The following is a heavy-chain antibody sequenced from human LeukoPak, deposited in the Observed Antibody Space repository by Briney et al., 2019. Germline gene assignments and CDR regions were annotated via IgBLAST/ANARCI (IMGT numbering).Heavy chain of an antibody. Sequence: SETLSLTCTVSGGSISSTNYYWGWIRQPPGKGLEWIGTIYYSGRTYYNPSLKSRVTISVDTSKNQFSLKLSSVTAADTAVYYCARHYCSSITCYSDYWGQGTLVTVSS. V-gene: IGHV4-39*01. CDR1: GGSISSTNYY. D-gene: IGHD2-2*01. CDR3: ARHYCSSITCYSDY. J-gene: IGHJ4*02. CDR2: IYYSGRT.